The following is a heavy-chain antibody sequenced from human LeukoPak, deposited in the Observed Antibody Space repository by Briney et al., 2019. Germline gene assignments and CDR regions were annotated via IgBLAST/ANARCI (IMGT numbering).Heavy chain of an antibody. CDR1: GFTFSSYW. V-gene: IGHV3-74*01. CDR3: AREQWGAAAKSDY. CDR2: INSDGSST. D-gene: IGHD6-19*01. J-gene: IGHJ4*02. Sequence: QTGGSLRLPCAASGFTFSSYWMHWVRQAPGKGLVWVSRINSDGSSTSYADSVKGRFTISRDNAKNTLYLQMNSLRAEDTAVYYCAREQWGAAAKSDYWGQGTLVTVSS.